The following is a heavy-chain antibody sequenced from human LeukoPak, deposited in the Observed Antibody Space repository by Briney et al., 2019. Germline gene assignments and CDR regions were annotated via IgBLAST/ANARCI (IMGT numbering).Heavy chain of an antibody. CDR3: ARDRGYCSGGSCYSLDYYYYGMDV. Sequence: GGTLRLSCAASVLTFSRYAMHGVREAPGKGVEWVAVISYDGRKKYYTDSVKGRFTNYRDNSKNRLYLQRNSRTAQDRAVYYCARDRGYCSGGSCYSLDYYYYGMDVWGQGTTVTVSS. V-gene: IGHV3-30*04. CDR2: ISYDGRKK. J-gene: IGHJ6*02. D-gene: IGHD2-15*01. CDR1: VLTFSRYA.